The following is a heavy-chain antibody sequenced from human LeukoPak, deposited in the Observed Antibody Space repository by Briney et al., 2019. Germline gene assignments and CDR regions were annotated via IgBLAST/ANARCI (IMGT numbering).Heavy chain of an antibody. D-gene: IGHD6-19*01. CDR1: GGTISSYY. Sequence: SETLSLTCTVSGGTISSYYWNWIRRPRGKGLEGIGYIHDSGSTKYNPSIKSRVTISVETSKNQFSLKLSSVTAADTAVYYCARWYYSGWAFDYWGQGTLVTGSS. J-gene: IGHJ4*02. V-gene: IGHV4-59*08. CDR2: IHDSGST. CDR3: ARWYYSGWAFDY.